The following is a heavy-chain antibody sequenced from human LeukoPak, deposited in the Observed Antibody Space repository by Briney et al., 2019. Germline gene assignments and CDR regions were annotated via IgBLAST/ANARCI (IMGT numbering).Heavy chain of an antibody. CDR1: GGSISGYY. D-gene: IGHD6-19*01. J-gene: IGHJ4*02. V-gene: IGHV4-59*08. CDR3: ARLASSGWSHCDY. Sequence: SETLSLTCTVSGGSISGYYWSWIRQPPGRGPEWIGYIYYSGSTNYNPSLKSRVTISVDTSKNQFSLKMNSVTAADTAVYYCARLASSGWSHCDYWGQGTLVTVSS. CDR2: IYYSGST.